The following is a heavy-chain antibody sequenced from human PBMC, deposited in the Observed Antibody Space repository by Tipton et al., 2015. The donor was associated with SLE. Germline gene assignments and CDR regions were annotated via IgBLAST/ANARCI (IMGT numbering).Heavy chain of an antibody. Sequence: GLVKPSETLSLTCHVAGGAIRNSPYYWAWIRQPPGKRLEWIGSVFDTGYTAYNPSLEGRMSISVDTSNNEFSLKLSSVTAADTAVYFCARQDLGRAATLTFDIWGLGTLITVSS. CDR3: ARQDLGRAATLTFDI. D-gene: IGHD6-25*01. CDR2: VFDTGYT. V-gene: IGHV4-39*01. J-gene: IGHJ4*02. CDR1: GGAIRNSPYY.